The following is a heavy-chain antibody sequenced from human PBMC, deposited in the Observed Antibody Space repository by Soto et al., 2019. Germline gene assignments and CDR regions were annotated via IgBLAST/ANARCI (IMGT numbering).Heavy chain of an antibody. J-gene: IGHJ3*02. CDR2: INSDGSTT. CDR3: VRDWSYAFDM. CDR1: GFTFNTYW. V-gene: IGHV3-74*01. Sequence: EVQVVESGGGLVQPGGSLRLSCAASGFTFNTYWMHWVRQAPGKGLVWISHINSDGSTTTYAASVKGRFTVSRDNAKNTLYLQMNSLRAEDTAVYYCVRDWSYAFDMWGQGTMVTVSS.